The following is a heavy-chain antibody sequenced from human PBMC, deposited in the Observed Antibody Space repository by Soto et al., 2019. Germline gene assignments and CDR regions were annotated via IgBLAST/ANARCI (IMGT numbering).Heavy chain of an antibody. V-gene: IGHV1-69*12. CDR1: GGTFSSYA. CDR2: IIPIFGTA. Sequence: QVQLVQSGAEVKKPGSSVKVSCKASGGTFSSYAISWVRQAPGQGLEWMGGIIPIFGTANYAQKFQGRVTITADESTSTAYMELSSLRSEDTAVYYCARDPPYYYDSSGYYDFDYWGQGTLVTVSS. J-gene: IGHJ4*02. CDR3: ARDPPYYYDSSGYYDFDY. D-gene: IGHD3-22*01.